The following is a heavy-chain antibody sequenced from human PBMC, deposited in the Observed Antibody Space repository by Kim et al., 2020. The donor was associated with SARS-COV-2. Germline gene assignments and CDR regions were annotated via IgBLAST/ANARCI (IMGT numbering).Heavy chain of an antibody. J-gene: IGHJ4*02. Sequence: DSVKGRFMLSRDNARNTLYLQMNSLRAEDTAVYYCARGKDRLGSRGDYDYWGQGILVAVSS. V-gene: IGHV3-74*01. D-gene: IGHD4-17*01. CDR3: ARGKDRLGSRGDYDY.